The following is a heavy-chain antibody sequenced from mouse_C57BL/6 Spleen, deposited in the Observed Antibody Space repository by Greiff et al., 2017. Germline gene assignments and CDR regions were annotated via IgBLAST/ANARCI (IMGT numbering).Heavy chain of an antibody. J-gene: IGHJ2*01. CDR1: GFTFTDYY. V-gene: IGHV7-3*01. CDR3: TRSAYSNVYCFDY. D-gene: IGHD2-5*01. Sequence: EVKLMESGGGLVQPGGSLSLSCAASGFTFTDYYMSWVRQPPGKALEWVGFIRNKANGYTTEYSAYVKGLFTISRNNSQNILYLQMNALRADDSATYYCTRSAYSNVYCFDYWGQGTTLTVSS. CDR2: IRNKANGYTT.